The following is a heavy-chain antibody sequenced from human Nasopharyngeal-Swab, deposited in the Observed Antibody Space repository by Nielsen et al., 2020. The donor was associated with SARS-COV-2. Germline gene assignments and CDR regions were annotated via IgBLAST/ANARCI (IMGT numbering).Heavy chain of an antibody. CDR2: ISYDGRNK. CDR3: ARDEVGAAYYYYMDV. D-gene: IGHD1-26*01. V-gene: IGHV3-30*04. Sequence: GESLKISCAASGFTFSSYAMHWVRQAPGKGLEWVAVISYDGRNKYYADSVKGRFTISRDNSKNTLYLQMNSLRAEDTAVYYCARDEVGAAYYYYMDVWGKGTTVTVSS. CDR1: GFTFSSYA. J-gene: IGHJ6*03.